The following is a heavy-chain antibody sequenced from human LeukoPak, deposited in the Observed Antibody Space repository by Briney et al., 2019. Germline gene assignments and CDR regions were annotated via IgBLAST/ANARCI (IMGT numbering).Heavy chain of an antibody. CDR1: GFSFSIYF. V-gene: IGHV3-23*01. CDR2: ISGSGGST. CDR3: AKRSADTGEFY. Sequence: GGSLRLSCAASGFSFSIYFMNWVRQAPGKGLEWVSAISGSGGSTYYADSVKGRFTISRDNSKNTLYLQMNSLRAEDTAVYYCAKRSADTGEFYWGQGTLVTVSS. J-gene: IGHJ4*02. D-gene: IGHD5-18*01.